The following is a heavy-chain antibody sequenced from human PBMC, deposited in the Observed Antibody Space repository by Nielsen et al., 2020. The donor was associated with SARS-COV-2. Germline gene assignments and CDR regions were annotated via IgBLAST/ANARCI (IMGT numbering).Heavy chain of an antibody. V-gene: IGHV3-48*02. Sequence: GGSLRLSCEVAGHFSWYSFNWVRQAPGQGPEGISYISSSGSDIPSARSVKGRFTISRDNAGNSLFLHMDSLRDEDTAVYYCVRDREWAFDLWGQGTLVTVSS. CDR1: GHFSWYS. J-gene: IGHJ4*02. CDR3: VRDREWAFDL. D-gene: IGHD3-3*01. CDR2: ISSSGSDI.